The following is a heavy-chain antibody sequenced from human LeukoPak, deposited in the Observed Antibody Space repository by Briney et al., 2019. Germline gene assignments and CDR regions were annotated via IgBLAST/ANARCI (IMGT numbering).Heavy chain of an antibody. CDR1: GFTFSSYA. D-gene: IGHD6-19*01. J-gene: IGHJ4*02. CDR3: ARTDTSGWSRPLDC. V-gene: IGHV3-30-3*01. Sequence: EGSLRLSCAASGFTFSSYAMHWVRQAPGKGLEWVAVISSDGSNKYYAGSVEGRFTISRDNYNNTLLLQMNSLRAEDTAVYYCARTDTSGWSRPLDCWGQGTLVTVSS. CDR2: ISSDGSNK.